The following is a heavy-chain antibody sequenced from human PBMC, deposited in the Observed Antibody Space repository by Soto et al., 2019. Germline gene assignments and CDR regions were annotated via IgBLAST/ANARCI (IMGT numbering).Heavy chain of an antibody. Sequence: QITLKESGPTLVKPTQTLTLTCTFSGFSLSTSGVGVGWIRQPPGKALEWLALIYWDDDKRYSPSLKSRLTITKDTSKNQVVLTMTNMDPVDTATYYCAHRGDYGDYVGAFDIWGQGTMVTVSS. CDR2: IYWDDDK. D-gene: IGHD4-17*01. CDR1: GFSLSTSGVG. J-gene: IGHJ3*02. V-gene: IGHV2-5*02. CDR3: AHRGDYGDYVGAFDI.